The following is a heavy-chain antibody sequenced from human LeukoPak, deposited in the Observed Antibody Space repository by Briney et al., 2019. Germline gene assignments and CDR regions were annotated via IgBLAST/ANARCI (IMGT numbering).Heavy chain of an antibody. CDR2: ISYDGSNK. V-gene: IGHV3-30-3*01. Sequence: PGGSLRLSCAASGFTFSSYAMHWVRQAPGKGLEWVAVISYDGSNKYYADSVKGRFTISRDNSKNTLYLQMNSLRAEDTAVYYCARDLYYYDGSGYPWGQGTLVTVSS. D-gene: IGHD3-22*01. J-gene: IGHJ4*02. CDR1: GFTFSSYA. CDR3: ARDLYYYDGSGYP.